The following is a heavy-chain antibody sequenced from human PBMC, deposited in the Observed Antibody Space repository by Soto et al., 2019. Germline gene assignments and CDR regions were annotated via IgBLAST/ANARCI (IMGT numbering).Heavy chain of an antibody. CDR3: AREGIAAASTAVKNSY. CDR2: IYTSGST. J-gene: IGHJ4*02. V-gene: IGHV4-4*07. CDR1: GGSISSYY. D-gene: IGHD6-13*01. Sequence: QVQLQESGPGLVKPSETLSLTCTVSGGSISSYYWSWIRQPAGKGLEWIGRIYTSGSTNYNPSLKSRVTMSVDTSKNQCSLKLSALTAADRAVYYCAREGIAAASTAVKNSYWGQGTLVTVSS.